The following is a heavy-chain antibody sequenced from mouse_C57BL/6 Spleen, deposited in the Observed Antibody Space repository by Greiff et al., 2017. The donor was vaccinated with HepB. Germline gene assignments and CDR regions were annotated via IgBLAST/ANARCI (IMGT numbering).Heavy chain of an antibody. CDR1: GYTFTSYW. CDR2: IDPSDSET. CDR3: ARHYGRNYYAMDY. D-gene: IGHD1-1*01. J-gene: IGHJ4*01. Sequence: VQLQQSGAELVRPGSSVKLSCKASGYTFTSYWMHWVKQRPIQGLEWIGNIDPSDSETHYNQKFKDKATLTVDKSSSTAYMQLSSLTSEDYAVYYCARHYGRNYYAMDYWGQGTSVTVSS. V-gene: IGHV1-52*01.